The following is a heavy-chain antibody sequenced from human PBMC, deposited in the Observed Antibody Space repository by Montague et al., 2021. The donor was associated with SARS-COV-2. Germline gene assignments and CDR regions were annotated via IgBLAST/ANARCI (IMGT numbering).Heavy chain of an antibody. V-gene: IGHV4-59*01. CDR1: GGSISSYY. J-gene: IGHJ5*02. Sequence: SETLSLTCTVSGGSISSYYWSWIRQPPGKGLEWIGYIYYNGTTNYSPSPKGRVSISVDTSKNQFSLEMNSVTAADTAVYYCARERGYQLLSGWFDPWGQGTLVTVSS. CDR2: IYYNGTT. D-gene: IGHD2-2*01. CDR3: ARERGYQLLSGWFDP.